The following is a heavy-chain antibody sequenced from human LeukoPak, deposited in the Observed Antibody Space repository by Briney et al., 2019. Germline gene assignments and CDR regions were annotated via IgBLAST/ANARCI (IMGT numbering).Heavy chain of an antibody. D-gene: IGHD6-13*01. V-gene: IGHV3-66*01. CDR3: AGDIAAGTFDY. CDR1: GFTVSSNY. CDR2: IYSGGST. Sequence: GGSLRLSCAASGFTVSSNYMSWVRQAPGKGLEWVSVIYSGGSTYYADSVKGRFTISRDNSKNTLYLQMNSLRAEDAAVYYCAGDIAAGTFDYWGQGTLVTVSS. J-gene: IGHJ4*02.